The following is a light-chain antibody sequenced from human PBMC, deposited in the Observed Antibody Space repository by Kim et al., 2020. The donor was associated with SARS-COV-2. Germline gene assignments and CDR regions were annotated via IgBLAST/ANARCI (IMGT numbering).Light chain of an antibody. CDR2: ESD. Sequence: NFMLTQPRSVSGSPGKTVTISCTRTSGSFASSYVQWYQQRPGSDPTTIISESDQRPSGVPERFSGSIDSSSRSAFLTISRLRTEDEADYYCQSYDSSTLVFGGGTQLTVL. V-gene: IGLV6-57*03. J-gene: IGLJ2*01. CDR3: QSYDSSTLV. CDR1: SGSFASSY.